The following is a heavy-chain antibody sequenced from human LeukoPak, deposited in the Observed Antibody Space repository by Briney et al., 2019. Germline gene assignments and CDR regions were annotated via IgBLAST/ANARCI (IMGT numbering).Heavy chain of an antibody. CDR1: GGSVSNYY. Sequence: PSETLSLTCTVSGGSVSNYYWSWIRQSPGKGLEWIGYIYYTETSYNPSLKSRVTISADTSKNQFSLKLYSVTAADTAVYYCARVVYGDYYFDYWGQGTLVTVSS. CDR3: ARVVYGDYYFDY. D-gene: IGHD2-21*02. J-gene: IGHJ4*02. CDR2: IYYTET. V-gene: IGHV4-59*02.